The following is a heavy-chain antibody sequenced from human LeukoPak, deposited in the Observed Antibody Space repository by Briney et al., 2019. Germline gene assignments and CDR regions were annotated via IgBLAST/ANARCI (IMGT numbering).Heavy chain of an antibody. V-gene: IGHV3-23*01. CDR1: GFTFSNYA. CDR3: AKDNGRYEFDY. J-gene: IGHJ4*02. D-gene: IGHD1-26*01. CDR2: ISGSGSST. Sequence: GGSLRLSCSASGFTFSNYAMYWVRQAPGKGLEWVSGISGSGSSTYYADSMEGRFTISRDNSKNTLYLQANSLRSEETAVYYCAKDNGRYEFDYWGQGTLVTVSS.